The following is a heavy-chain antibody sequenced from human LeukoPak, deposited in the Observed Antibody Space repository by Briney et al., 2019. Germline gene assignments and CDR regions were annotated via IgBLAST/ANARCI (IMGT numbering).Heavy chain of an antibody. J-gene: IGHJ3*02. CDR1: GFTFSSYV. CDR2: IWYDGSNR. V-gene: IGHV3-33*08. Sequence: SGGSLRLSCAASGFTFSSYVMHWVRQAPGKGLEWVALIWYDGSNRYYGDSVKGRFTISRDNSKNTLYLQMNSLRAEDTALYYCARRADDAFDIWGQGTMVTVSS. CDR3: ARRADDAFDI.